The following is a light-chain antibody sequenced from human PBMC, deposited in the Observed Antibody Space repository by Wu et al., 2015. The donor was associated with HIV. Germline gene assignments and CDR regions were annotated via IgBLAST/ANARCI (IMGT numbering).Light chain of an antibody. V-gene: IGKV1-5*03. Sequence: DIQMTQSPSTLSAYVGDRVTITCRASQNINDWLAWYQQTPGKAPKLLIYKASSLESGVPSRFSGSGFGTEFTLTITSLQPDDVAIYYCQQYNSLSWTFGQGTKVEVK. CDR3: QQYNSLSWT. CDR1: QNINDW. J-gene: IGKJ1*01. CDR2: KAS.